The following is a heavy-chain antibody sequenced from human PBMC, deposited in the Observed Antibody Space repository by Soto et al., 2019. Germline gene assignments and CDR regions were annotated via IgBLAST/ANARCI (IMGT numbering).Heavy chain of an antibody. CDR1: GGSISSYY. CDR2: IYYSGST. D-gene: IGHD3-9*01. V-gene: IGHV4-59*12. Sequence: SEXLSLTCTVSGGSISSYYWSWIRQPPGKGLEWIGYIYYSGSTNYNPSLKSRVTISVDTSKNQFSLKLSSVTAADTAVYYCARVPKYYDILTGYMRGIDYWGQGTLVTVSS. CDR3: ARVPKYYDILTGYMRGIDY. J-gene: IGHJ4*02.